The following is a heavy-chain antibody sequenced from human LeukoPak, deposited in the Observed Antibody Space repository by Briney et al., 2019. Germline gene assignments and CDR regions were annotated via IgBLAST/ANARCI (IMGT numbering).Heavy chain of an antibody. D-gene: IGHD1-26*01. Sequence: SGTLSLTCTVSGGSISSSSYYWGWIRQPPGKGLERIGSIYYSGSTYYNPSLKSRVTISVDTSKNQFSLKLSSVTAADTAVYYCARKGDWFDPWGQGTLVTVSS. CDR2: IYYSGST. V-gene: IGHV4-39*07. CDR1: GGSISSSSYY. CDR3: ARKGDWFDP. J-gene: IGHJ5*02.